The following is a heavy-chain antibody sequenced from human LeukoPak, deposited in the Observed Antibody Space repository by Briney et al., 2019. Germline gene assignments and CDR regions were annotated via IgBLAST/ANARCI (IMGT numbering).Heavy chain of an antibody. D-gene: IGHD1-26*01. CDR3: ASGRWEQRFPYYYGMDV. CDR2: IYTSGST. CDR1: GGSISSYY. V-gene: IGHV4-4*07. Sequence: SETLSLTCTVSGGSISSYYWSWIRQPPGKGLEWIGRIYTSGSTNYNASLKSRVTMSVDTSKNQSSLKLRSVTAADTDVYYCASGRWEQRFPYYYGMDVWGQGTTVTVSS. J-gene: IGHJ6*02.